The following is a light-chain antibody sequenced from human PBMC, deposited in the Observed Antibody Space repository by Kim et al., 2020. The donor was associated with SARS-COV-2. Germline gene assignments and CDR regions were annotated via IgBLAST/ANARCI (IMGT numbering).Light chain of an antibody. CDR3: QQYNTYPWT. Sequence: ISSWLAWYQQKPGKAPKLLIYKASSLEGGVPSIFSGSGSGTEFTLTISSLQPEDFATYYCQQYNTYPWTFGQGTKVEIK. V-gene: IGKV1-5*03. J-gene: IGKJ1*01. CDR1: ISSW. CDR2: KAS.